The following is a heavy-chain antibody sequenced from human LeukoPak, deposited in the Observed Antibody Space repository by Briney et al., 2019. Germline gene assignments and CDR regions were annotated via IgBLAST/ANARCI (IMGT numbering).Heavy chain of an antibody. CDR1: GYTFTGYY. V-gene: IGHV1-2*02. D-gene: IGHD2-15*01. J-gene: IGHJ5*02. Sequence: ASVKVSCKASGYTFTGYYIHWVRQAPGQGLEWMGWINPHSGGTNYAQKFQGRVTMTRDTSISTAYMELSRLRFDDPAVYYCAASRFRYCGGGSCSPNWSAPWGQGTLVTVSS. CDR2: INPHSGGT. CDR3: AASRFRYCGGGSCSPNWSAP.